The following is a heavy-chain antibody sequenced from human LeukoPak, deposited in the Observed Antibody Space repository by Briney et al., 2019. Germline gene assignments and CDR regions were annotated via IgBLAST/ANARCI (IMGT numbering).Heavy chain of an antibody. D-gene: IGHD3-3*01. J-gene: IGHJ5*02. V-gene: IGHV4-4*09. CDR2: IYTSGSS. CDR1: GGSISGFY. Sequence: SETLSLTCTVSGGSISGFYWSWIRQPPGKGLEWIGYIYTSGSSKYNPSLKGRVTISVDTSKNQFSLKLYSVTAADTAVYYCAGLQREDGGSVDFWNGYDHWGQGSLVTVSS. CDR3: AGLQREDGGSVDFWNGYDH.